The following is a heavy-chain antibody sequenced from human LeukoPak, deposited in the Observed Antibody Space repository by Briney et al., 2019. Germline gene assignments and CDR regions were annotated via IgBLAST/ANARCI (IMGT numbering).Heavy chain of an antibody. CDR1: GFTFSSYS. CDR3: VRGRETFDY. CDR2: ISSSSTYI. D-gene: IGHD5-24*01. J-gene: IGHJ4*02. Sequence: GGSLRLSCAASGFTFSSYSMNWVRQAPEKGLEWVSSISSSSTYISYADSVKGRFTISRDNAKNSLYLQMNSLRAEDTAVYYCVRGRETFDYWGQGTLVTVSS. V-gene: IGHV3-21*01.